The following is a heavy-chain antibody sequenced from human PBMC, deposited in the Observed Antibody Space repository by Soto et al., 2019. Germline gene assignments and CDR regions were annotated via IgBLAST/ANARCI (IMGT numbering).Heavy chain of an antibody. D-gene: IGHD3-16*01. V-gene: IGHV4-30-4*08. Sequence: SETLSLTCTVSGGSISYEYYHWTWIRRSPGKGLEWIGYVHYSGSIMYNPSFKSRVTISVDTSKNQFSLHLSSVTAADTAVFFFFREDDRGDREYYGLDVLGQGTTVTVSS. CDR1: GGSISYEYYH. J-gene: IGHJ6*02. CDR2: VHYSGSI. CDR3: FREDDRGDREYYGLDV.